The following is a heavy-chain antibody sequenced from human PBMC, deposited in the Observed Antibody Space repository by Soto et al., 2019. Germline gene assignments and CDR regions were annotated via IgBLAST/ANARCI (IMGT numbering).Heavy chain of an antibody. CDR3: AHRVLRTVFGLVTTTAIYFDF. CDR1: GFSLTTSGVG. V-gene: IGHV2-5*02. D-gene: IGHD3-3*01. J-gene: IGHJ4*02. CDR2: IYWDDDK. Sequence: QITLNESGPTQVKPRQTLTLTCTFSGFSLTTSGVGVGWIRQSPGKAPEWLALIYWDDDKRYSPSLKSRLTITKDTSKDQVVVTMADLDPADTATYYCAHRVLRTVFGLVTTTAIYFDFWGQGTPVAVSS.